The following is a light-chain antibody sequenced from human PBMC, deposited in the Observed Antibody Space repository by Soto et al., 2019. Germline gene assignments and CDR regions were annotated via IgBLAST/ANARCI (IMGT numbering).Light chain of an antibody. CDR3: QHYDSFWS. V-gene: IGKV1-5*01. CDR1: QSVDSR. CDR2: DAS. Sequence: QMTQSPSTLSASIGDRVTITCRASQSVDSRLAWYQQKPGKAPEILIYDASTLETGVPSRFSGSGSGAEFTLTITGLQPEDIATYSCQHYDSFWSFGQGTKVDIK. J-gene: IGKJ1*01.